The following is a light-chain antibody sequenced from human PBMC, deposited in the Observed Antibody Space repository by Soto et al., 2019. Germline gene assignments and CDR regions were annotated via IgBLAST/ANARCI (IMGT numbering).Light chain of an antibody. CDR2: LGS. CDR1: QSLLHSNGYNY. Sequence: IVMTRSSLSLPGTPVEPASISCRSSQSLLHSNGYNYLDWYLQKPGQSPQLLIYLGSNRASGVPDRFSGSGSGTDFTLKISRVEAEDVGVYYCMHALQTPWTFGQGTKVDIK. V-gene: IGKV2-28*01. J-gene: IGKJ1*01. CDR3: MHALQTPWT.